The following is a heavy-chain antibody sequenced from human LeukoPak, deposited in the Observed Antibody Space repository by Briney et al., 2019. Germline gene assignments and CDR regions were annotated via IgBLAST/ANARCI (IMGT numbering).Heavy chain of an antibody. CDR2: IIPLFGTA. CDR1: GGSFSSYA. CDR3: ARGWLAETTVVTPYNY. J-gene: IGHJ4*02. Sequence: ASVKVSCKASGGSFSSYAINWVRQAPGQGLEWMGGIIPLFGTANYAQKFQDRVTITAVESMSTVYMELSSLRSEDTAVYYCARGWLAETTVVTPYNYWGQGTLVTASS. V-gene: IGHV1-69*13. D-gene: IGHD4-23*01.